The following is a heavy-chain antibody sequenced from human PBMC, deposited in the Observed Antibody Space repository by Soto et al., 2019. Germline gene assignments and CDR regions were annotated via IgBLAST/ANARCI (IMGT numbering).Heavy chain of an antibody. V-gene: IGHV3-15*01. CDR1: GFTFSDAW. Sequence: GGSLRRSCAASGFTFSDAWMTWVRQAPGKGLEWVGRIKSQGEGGTTEYAAPVKGRFTISRDDSENTLYLQMNSLKSEDTAVYYCATFRRYSDYWGPGTLVTVSS. CDR2: IKSQGEGGTT. J-gene: IGHJ4*02. CDR3: ATFRRYSDY.